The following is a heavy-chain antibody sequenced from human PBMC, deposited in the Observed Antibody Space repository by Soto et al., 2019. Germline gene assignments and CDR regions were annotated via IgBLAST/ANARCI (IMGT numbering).Heavy chain of an antibody. J-gene: IGHJ3*02. CDR3: AKVGYCSSTSCYGADAFDI. D-gene: IGHD2-2*01. CDR2: IYYSGST. CDR1: GGSISSGGYY. V-gene: IGHV4-31*03. Sequence: QVELQESGPGLVKPSQTLSLTCTVSGGSISSGGYYWSWIRQHPGKGLEWIGYIYYSGSTCYNPSLKSRVTISVDTSKNQFSLKLSSVTAADTAVYYCAKVGYCSSTSCYGADAFDIWGQGTMVTVSS.